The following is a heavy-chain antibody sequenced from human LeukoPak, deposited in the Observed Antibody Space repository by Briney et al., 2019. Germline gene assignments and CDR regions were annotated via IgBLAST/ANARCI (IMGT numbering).Heavy chain of an antibody. CDR1: GYTFTGYY. V-gene: IGHV1-2*02. Sequence: ASVKVSCKASGYTFTGYYMHWVRQAPGQGLEWMGWINPNSGATNYAQKFQGRVTMTRDTSISTAYMELSRLRSDDTAVYYCARVSSSWTSDYWGQGTLVTVSS. D-gene: IGHD6-13*01. CDR3: ARVSSSWTSDY. J-gene: IGHJ4*02. CDR2: INPNSGAT.